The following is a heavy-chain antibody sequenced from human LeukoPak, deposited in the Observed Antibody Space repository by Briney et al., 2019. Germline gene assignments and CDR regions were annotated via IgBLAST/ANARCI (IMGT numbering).Heavy chain of an antibody. CDR3: AKIPYGSGSYYNFDAFDI. J-gene: IGHJ3*02. CDR2: ISYDGSNK. V-gene: IGHV3-30*18. D-gene: IGHD3-10*01. CDR1: GFTFSSYG. Sequence: GGSLRLSCAASGFTFSSYGMHWVRQAPGKGLEWVAVISYDGSNKYYADSVKGRFTISRDNSKNTLYLQMNSLRAEDTAVYYCAKIPYGSGSYYNFDAFDIWGQGTMVTVSS.